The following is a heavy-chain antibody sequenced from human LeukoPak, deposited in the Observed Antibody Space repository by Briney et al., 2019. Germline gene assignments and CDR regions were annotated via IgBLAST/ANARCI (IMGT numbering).Heavy chain of an antibody. CDR3: ARESSSSSWNYYYYMDV. CDR1: GYTFTSYY. V-gene: IGHV1-46*01. CDR2: INPSGGST. Sequence: ASVKVSCKASGYTFTSYYMHWVRQAPGQGLEWMGIINPSGGSTSYAQKFQGRVTMTRDTSTSTVYVELSSLRSEDTAVYYCARESSSSSWNYYYYMDVWGKGTTVTVSS. D-gene: IGHD6-6*01. J-gene: IGHJ6*03.